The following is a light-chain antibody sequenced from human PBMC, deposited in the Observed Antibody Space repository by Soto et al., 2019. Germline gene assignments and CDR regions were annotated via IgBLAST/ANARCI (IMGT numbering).Light chain of an antibody. CDR2: GNF. CDR1: SSSIGAGYD. Sequence: QSVLTQPPSVSGAPGQRVTISCAGGSSSIGAGYDVHWYQQVPGTAPKLLIYGNFNRPSGVPDRFSGSKSGTSASLAITGLQAGDEADYYCQSYDSSLSGVVFGGGTKGTVL. J-gene: IGLJ2*01. CDR3: QSYDSSLSGVV. V-gene: IGLV1-40*01.